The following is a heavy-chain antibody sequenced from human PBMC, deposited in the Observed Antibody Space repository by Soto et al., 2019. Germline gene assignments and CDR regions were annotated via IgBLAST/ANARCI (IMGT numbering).Heavy chain of an antibody. D-gene: IGHD2-2*01. CDR1: GFTFSSYS. CDR3: ARDQGVPYLDY. Sequence: EVQLVESGGGLVQPGGSLRLSCAASGFTFSSYSMNWVRQAPGKGREWVSYISSSSSTIYYADSVKGRFTISRDNAKNSLHLQMNSLRDEDTAVYYSARDQGVPYLDYWGQGTLVTVSS. CDR2: ISSSSSTI. J-gene: IGHJ4*01. V-gene: IGHV3-48*02.